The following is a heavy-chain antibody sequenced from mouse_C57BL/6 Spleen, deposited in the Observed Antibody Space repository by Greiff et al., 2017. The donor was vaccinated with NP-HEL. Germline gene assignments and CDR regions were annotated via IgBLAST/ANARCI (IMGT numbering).Heavy chain of an antibody. CDR2: ISDGGSYT. J-gene: IGHJ3*01. CDR1: GFTFSSYA. D-gene: IGHD2-4*01. V-gene: IGHV5-4*01. CDR3: ARDRNYDYEGFAY. Sequence: EVMLVESGGGLVKPGGSLKLSCAASGFTFSSYAMSWVRQTPEKRLEWVATISDGGSYTYYPDNVKGRFTISRDNAKNNLYLQMSHLKSEDTAMYYCARDRNYDYEGFAYWGQGTLVTVSA.